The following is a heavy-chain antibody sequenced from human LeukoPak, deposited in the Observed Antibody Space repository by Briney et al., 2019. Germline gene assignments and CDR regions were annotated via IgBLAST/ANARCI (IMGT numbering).Heavy chain of an antibody. Sequence: GGSLRLSCAASGFTFSSYSMNWVRQAPGKGLEWVSSISSSSSYIYYADSVKGRFTISRDNAKNSLYLQMNSLRAGDTAVYYCARDYYDSSGYYSYWGQGTLVTVSS. V-gene: IGHV3-21*01. CDR1: GFTFSSYS. D-gene: IGHD3-22*01. J-gene: IGHJ4*02. CDR2: ISSSSSYI. CDR3: ARDYYDSSGYYSY.